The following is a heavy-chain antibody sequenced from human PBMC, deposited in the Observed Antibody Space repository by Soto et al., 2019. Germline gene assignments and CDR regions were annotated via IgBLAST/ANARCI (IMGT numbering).Heavy chain of an antibody. Sequence: VPLVQSGAEVKKPGASVKVSCKTSGDSFNDYYIHWVRQAPGQGLEWMGWINPNGGGTKYAQKFQGRVTVTRDTSIRTVYMELSSLRSGGTAVYYCARESGGATATLDYYYFYMDVWGKGTTVTVSS. CDR1: GDSFNDYY. CDR3: ARESGGATATLDYYYFYMDV. J-gene: IGHJ6*03. V-gene: IGHV1-2*02. D-gene: IGHD5-12*01. CDR2: INPNGGGT.